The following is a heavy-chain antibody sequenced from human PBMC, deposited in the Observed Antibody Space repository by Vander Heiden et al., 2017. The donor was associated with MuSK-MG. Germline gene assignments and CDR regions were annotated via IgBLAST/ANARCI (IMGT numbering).Heavy chain of an antibody. D-gene: IGHD6-25*01. J-gene: IGHJ4*02. CDR2: IYYSGRT. CDR3: AIASPAVDF. V-gene: IGHV4-39*01. CDR1: GGSISGSSYY. Sequence: QLQVQESGPGLVKPSETLSLTCTVSGGSISGSSYYWGWIRQPPGKGLEWIGNIYYSGRTDYNPSLKSRVTISVDTSKNQFSMNLSSMTAADTAVYYCAIASPAVDFWGQGTLVTVSS.